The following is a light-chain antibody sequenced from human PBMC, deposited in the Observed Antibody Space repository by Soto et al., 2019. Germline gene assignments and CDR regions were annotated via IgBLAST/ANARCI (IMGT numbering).Light chain of an antibody. V-gene: IGLV1-40*01. J-gene: IGLJ2*01. Sequence: QSVLTQPPSVSGAPGQRVTISFTGSSSNIGAGYYVHWYQQLPGTAPKLLIYGNSNRPSGVPDRFSGSKSGTSASLAITGLQAEDEADYYCQSYDSSLSAVVFGGGTKLNVL. CDR2: GNS. CDR3: QSYDSSLSAVV. CDR1: SSNIGAGYY.